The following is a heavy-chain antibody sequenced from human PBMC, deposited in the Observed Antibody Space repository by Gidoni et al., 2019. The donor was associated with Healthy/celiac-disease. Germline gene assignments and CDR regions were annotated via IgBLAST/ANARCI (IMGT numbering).Heavy chain of an antibody. V-gene: IGHV4-59*01. J-gene: IGHJ6*03. CDR1: GGSISSYY. CDR3: ARVESMVQGVIFPYYMDV. CDR2: IYYSGST. Sequence: QVQLQESGPGLVKPSETLSLTCTVSGGSISSYYWSWIRQPPGKGLEWLGYIYYSGSTNYNPSLKSRVTISVDTSKNQFSLKLSSVTAADTAVYYCARVESMVQGVIFPYYMDVWGKGTTVTVSS. D-gene: IGHD3-10*01.